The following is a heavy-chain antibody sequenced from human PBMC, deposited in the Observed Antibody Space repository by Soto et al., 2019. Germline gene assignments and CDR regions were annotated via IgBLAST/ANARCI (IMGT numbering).Heavy chain of an antibody. CDR3: AHRPGGSGWRYYFDY. D-gene: IGHD6-19*01. CDR1: GFSLTSTGVG. V-gene: IGHV2-5*01. Sequence: GSGPTLVNPTQTLTLTFSFSGFSLTSTGVGVGWFRQPPGKALKWLGLTYWNDDDRYRSSLRSRLTITKDTSKNQVVLTMTNLDPEDTATYYCAHRPGGSGWRYYFDYWGQGTLVTVSS. CDR2: TYWNDDD. J-gene: IGHJ4*02.